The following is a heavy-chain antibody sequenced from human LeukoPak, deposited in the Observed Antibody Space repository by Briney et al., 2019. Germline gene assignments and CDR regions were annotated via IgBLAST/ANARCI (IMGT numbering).Heavy chain of an antibody. D-gene: IGHD2-2*02. CDR1: GYTFTSYG. CDR2: ISAYNGNT. V-gene: IGHV1-18*01. J-gene: IGHJ6*03. Sequence: ASVKVSCKASGYTFTSYGISWVRQAPGQGLEWMGWISAYNGNTNYAQKLQGRVAMTTDTSTSTAYMELRSLRSDDTAVYYCARVLGEYCSSTSCYMRLDYYYYYYYMDVWGKGTTVTVSS. CDR3: ARVLGEYCSSTSCYMRLDYYYYYYYMDV.